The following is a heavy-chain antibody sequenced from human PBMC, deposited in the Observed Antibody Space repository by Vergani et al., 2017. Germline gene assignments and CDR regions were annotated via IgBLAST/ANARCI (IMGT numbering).Heavy chain of an antibody. CDR3: AKDRATYYYYYGMDV. CDR1: GFTFDDYA. CDR2: ISGSGGST. J-gene: IGHJ6*02. Sequence: EVQLVESGGGLAQPGRSLRLSCAASGFTFDDYAMHWVRQAPGKGLEWVSAISGSGGSTYYADSVKGRFTISRDNSKNTLYLQMNSLRAEDTAVYYCAKDRATYYYYYGMDVWGQGTTVTVSS. D-gene: IGHD1-26*01. V-gene: IGHV3-23*04.